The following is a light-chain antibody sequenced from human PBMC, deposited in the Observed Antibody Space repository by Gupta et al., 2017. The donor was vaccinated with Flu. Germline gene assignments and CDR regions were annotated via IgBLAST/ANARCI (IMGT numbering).Light chain of an antibody. V-gene: IGLV1-44*01. Sequence: QSVLTQPPSASGTPGQRVTISCSGGTSNIGRNTVNWYQHLPGTAPRVLIFSTNQRPSGVPDRFSGSKSGTSASLAISGLQADDEADYYCAAWDDSLNGYYVFGTGTKVTFL. J-gene: IGLJ1*01. CDR3: AAWDDSLNGYYV. CDR1: TSNIGRNT. CDR2: STN.